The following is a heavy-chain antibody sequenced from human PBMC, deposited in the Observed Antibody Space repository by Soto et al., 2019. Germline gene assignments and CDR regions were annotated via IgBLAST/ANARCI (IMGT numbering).Heavy chain of an antibody. CDR2: LYWDGDK. V-gene: IGHV2-5*02. D-gene: IGHD3-3*01. Sequence: QINLIESGPTLVKPTQTLTLTCTFSGFSLSTSGAAVGWVRQPPGRALEWLALLYWDGDKRYNASLGNRLTITKDTSMNQVVLTLTNVVPADTATYYCAHRATMTIFGLIIDNGIWFDPWGQGTRVIVSS. CDR1: GFSLSTSGAA. J-gene: IGHJ5*02. CDR3: AHRATMTIFGLIIDNGIWFDP.